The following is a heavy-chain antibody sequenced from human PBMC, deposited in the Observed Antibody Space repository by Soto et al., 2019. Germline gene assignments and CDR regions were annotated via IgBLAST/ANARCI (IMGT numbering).Heavy chain of an antibody. Sequence: PPDTLSLTCTVSGGSISSYYWSWIRQPPGKGLEWIGYIYYSGSTNYNPSLKSRVTISVDTSKNQFSLKLSSVTAADTAVYYCARASAPLGYDLWSGYFLYNWFDPWGQGTLVTVSS. D-gene: IGHD3-3*01. CDR2: IYYSGST. CDR3: ARASAPLGYDLWSGYFLYNWFDP. V-gene: IGHV4-59*01. CDR1: GGSISSYY. J-gene: IGHJ5*02.